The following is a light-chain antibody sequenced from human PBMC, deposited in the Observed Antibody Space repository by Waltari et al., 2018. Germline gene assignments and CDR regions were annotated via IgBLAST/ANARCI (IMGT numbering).Light chain of an antibody. CDR2: DVS. CDR1: SSDVGGYNY. J-gene: IGLJ2*01. CDR3: CSYAGSYTLKV. V-gene: IGLV2-11*01. Sequence: QSALTQPRSVSGSPGQSVTISCTGTSSDVGGYNYVSWYQQHPGKAPKLMIYDVSKRPPGCPDRFSGSKSGNTASLTISGLQAEDEADYYCCSYAGSYTLKVFGGGTKLTVL.